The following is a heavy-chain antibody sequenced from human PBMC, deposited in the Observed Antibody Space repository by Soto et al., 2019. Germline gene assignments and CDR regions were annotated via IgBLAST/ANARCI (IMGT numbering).Heavy chain of an antibody. D-gene: IGHD3-10*01. CDR1: GGSISSYY. J-gene: IGHJ5*02. CDR2: IYYSGST. CDR3: ARGSRGRVSKLTEANWFDP. V-gene: IGHV4-59*01. Sequence: TLSLTCTVSGGSISSYYWSWIRQPPGKGLEWIGYIYYSGSTNYNPSLKSRVTISVDTSKNQFSLKLSSVTAADTAVYYCARGSRGRVSKLTEANWFDPWGQGTLVTVSS.